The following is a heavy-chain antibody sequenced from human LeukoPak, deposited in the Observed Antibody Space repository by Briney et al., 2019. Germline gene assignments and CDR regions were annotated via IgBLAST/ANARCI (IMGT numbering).Heavy chain of an antibody. Sequence: ASVKVSCKASGFTFTDHYMHWVRQAPGQGLEWMGWINGKRGDTNYAQNFQDRVTMTRDTSTSTVYMELSRLTVDDTAVYYCARNNDGGVNNGARETLFPVSS. CDR2: INGKRGDT. CDR1: GFTFTDHY. J-gene: IGHJ4*02. V-gene: IGHV1-2*02. D-gene: IGHD3-16*01. CDR3: ARNNDGGVNN.